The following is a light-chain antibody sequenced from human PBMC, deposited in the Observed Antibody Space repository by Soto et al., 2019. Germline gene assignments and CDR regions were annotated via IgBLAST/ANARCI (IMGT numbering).Light chain of an antibody. J-gene: IGKJ5*01. CDR1: QGISSY. CDR3: QQLKSDGT. V-gene: IGKV1-9*01. CDR2: AAS. Sequence: DIQLTQSPSFLSASVGDRVTITCRASQGISSYLAWYQQKPGKAPKLLIYAASTLQSGVPSRFSGSGSGTEFTLTISSLQPEDFATYYCQQLKSDGTFGQGTRLEIK.